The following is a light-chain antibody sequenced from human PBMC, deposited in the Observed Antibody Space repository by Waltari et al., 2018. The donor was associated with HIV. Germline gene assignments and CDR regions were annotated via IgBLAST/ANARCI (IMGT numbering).Light chain of an antibody. CDR3: SSYTRCSTRV. V-gene: IGLV2-14*03. J-gene: IGLJ1*01. CDR1: NSDVGTYNY. Sequence: QTALTQPASVSGSPGQSITISCTGTNSDVGTYNYVSWYQLYPGKAPTLIINDVNNLPFGFYFRFYGSCFGNTASLTISGLQAEYEADYFCSSYTRCSTRVYGTGITVTVL. CDR2: DVN.